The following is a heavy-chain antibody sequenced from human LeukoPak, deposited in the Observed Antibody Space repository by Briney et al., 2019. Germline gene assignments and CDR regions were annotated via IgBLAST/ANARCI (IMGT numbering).Heavy chain of an antibody. D-gene: IGHD3-22*01. CDR3: AKVTDSSGYGWCDY. Sequence: GGSLRLSCAASGFTFDDYAMHWVRQAPGKGLEWVSLISWDGGSTYDADSVEGRFTISRDNSKNSLYLQMNSLRAEDTALYYCAKVTDSSGYGWCDYWGQGTLVTVSS. V-gene: IGHV3-43D*03. CDR1: GFTFDDYA. J-gene: IGHJ4*02. CDR2: ISWDGGST.